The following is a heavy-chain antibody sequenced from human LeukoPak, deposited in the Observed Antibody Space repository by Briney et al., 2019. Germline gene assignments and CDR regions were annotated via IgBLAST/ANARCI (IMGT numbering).Heavy chain of an antibody. Sequence: QSGGSLRLPCAASGFSLSNYAMSWVRQAPGKGLEWVSVIGGDGGTTYYTDSVKGRFIISRDNSKNMLYLQMNSLRAEDTAVYYCARDDDCWGQGTLVTVSS. J-gene: IGHJ4*02. CDR1: GFSLSNYA. CDR3: ARDDDC. V-gene: IGHV3-23*01. CDR2: IGGDGGTT.